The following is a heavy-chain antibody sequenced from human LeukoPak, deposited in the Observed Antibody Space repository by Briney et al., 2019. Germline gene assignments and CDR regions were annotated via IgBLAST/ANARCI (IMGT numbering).Heavy chain of an antibody. CDR2: IIPIFGTA. J-gene: IGHJ4*02. CDR1: GGTFSSYA. V-gene: IGHV1-69*13. Sequence: GASVMVSCKASGGTFSSYAISWVRQARGQGLEWMGGIIPIFGTANYAQKFQGRVTITADESTSTAYMELSSLRSEDTAVYYCARDGPYIAAAGTPIYWGQGTLVTVSS. CDR3: ARDGPYIAAAGTPIY. D-gene: IGHD6-13*01.